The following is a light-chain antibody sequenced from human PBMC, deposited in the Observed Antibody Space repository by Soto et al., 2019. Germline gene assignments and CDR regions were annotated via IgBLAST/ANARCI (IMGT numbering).Light chain of an antibody. CDR1: SSDVGGYNY. Sequence: QSALTQPASVSGSPGQSISISCTGTSSDVGGYNYVSWYQQHPGKAPKLMIFEVSTRPSGISNRFSGSKSGNTASLTISGLQPEDEADYYCCSYTSSSTLHVFGTGTKLTVL. CDR2: EVS. V-gene: IGLV2-14*01. J-gene: IGLJ1*01. CDR3: CSYTSSSTLHV.